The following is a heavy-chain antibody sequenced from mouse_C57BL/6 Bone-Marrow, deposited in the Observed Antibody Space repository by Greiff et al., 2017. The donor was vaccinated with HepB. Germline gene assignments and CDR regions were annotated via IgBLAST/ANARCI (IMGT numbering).Heavy chain of an antibody. Sequence: VQLQQSGPELVKPGASVKISCKASGYTFTDYYMNWVKQRPGKSLEWIGDINPNNGGTSYNQKFKGKATLTVDNSSSTAYMELRSLTSEDSAVYDCARGYDYTTAWFAYWGQGTLVTVSA. CDR3: ARGYDYTTAWFAY. D-gene: IGHD2-4*01. CDR2: INPNNGGT. V-gene: IGHV1-26*01. CDR1: GYTFTDYY. J-gene: IGHJ3*01.